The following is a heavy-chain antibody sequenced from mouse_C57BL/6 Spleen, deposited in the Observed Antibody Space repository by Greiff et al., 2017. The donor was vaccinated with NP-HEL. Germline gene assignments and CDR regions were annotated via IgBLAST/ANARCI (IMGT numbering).Heavy chain of an antibody. CDR1: GFSFNTYA. CDR2: IRSKSNNYAT. Sequence: EVKLMESGGGLVQPKGSLKLSCAASGFSFNTYAMNWVRQAPGKGLEWVARIRSKSNNYATYYADSVKDRFTISRDDSESMLYLQMNNLKTEDTAMYYCVREGYYYYGSSFAMDYWGQGTSVTVSS. J-gene: IGHJ4*01. V-gene: IGHV10-1*01. D-gene: IGHD1-1*01. CDR3: VREGYYYYGSSFAMDY.